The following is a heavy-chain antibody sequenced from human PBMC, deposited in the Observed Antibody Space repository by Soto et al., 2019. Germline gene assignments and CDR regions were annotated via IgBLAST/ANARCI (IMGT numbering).Heavy chain of an antibody. Sequence: QVQLVESGGGVVQPGRSLRLSCAASGFTFSSYGMHWVRQAPGKGLEWVAVIWYDGSNKYYADSVKGRFTISRGNSKNTLYLQMNSLRAEDTAVYYCARDVSNGNYYYGMDVWGQGTTVTVSS. V-gene: IGHV3-33*01. CDR2: IWYDGSNK. CDR1: GFTFSSYG. J-gene: IGHJ6*02. D-gene: IGHD4-4*01. CDR3: ARDVSNGNYYYGMDV.